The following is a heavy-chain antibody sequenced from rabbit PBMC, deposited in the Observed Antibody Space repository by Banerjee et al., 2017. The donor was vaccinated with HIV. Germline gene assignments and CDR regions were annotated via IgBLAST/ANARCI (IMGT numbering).Heavy chain of an antibody. D-gene: IGHD4-1*01. V-gene: IGHV1S43*01. CDR3: ARDLAGVIGWNFNL. Sequence: QEQLEESGGDLVKPEGSLTLTCTASGFSFSNKYVMCWVRQAPGKGLELIACIYTSTNSTWYANWVNGRFTISSSTSLNSVDLKMTSLTAADTASYFCARDLAGVIGWNFNLWGPGTLVTVS. CDR1: GFSFSNKYV. CDR2: IYTSTNST. J-gene: IGHJ4*01.